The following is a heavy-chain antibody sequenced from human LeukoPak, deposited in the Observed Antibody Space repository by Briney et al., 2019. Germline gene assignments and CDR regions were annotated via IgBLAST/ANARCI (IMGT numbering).Heavy chain of an antibody. D-gene: IGHD6-13*01. V-gene: IGHV3-23*01. J-gene: IGHJ4*02. CDR2: ISGSGGST. Sequence: GGSLRLSCAASGFTFSSYAMSWVRQAPGKGLEWVSVISGSGGSTYYADSVKGRFTISRDNAKNSLYLQMNSLRAEDTAVYYCARMHSSSWYFDYWGQGTLVTVSS. CDR1: GFTFSSYA. CDR3: ARMHSSSWYFDY.